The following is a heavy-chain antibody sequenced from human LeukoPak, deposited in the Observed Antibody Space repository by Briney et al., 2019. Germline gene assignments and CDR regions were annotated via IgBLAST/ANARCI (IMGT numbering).Heavy chain of an antibody. CDR3: ARTPSPRRDY. V-gene: IGHV4-39*07. CDR1: GGSISSSSYY. Sequence: SETLSLTCTVSGGSISSSSYYWGWIRQPPGKGLEWIGSIYYSGSTYYNPSLKSRVTISVDTSKNQFSLKLSSVTAADTAVYYCARTPSPRRDYWGQGTLVTVSS. CDR2: IYYSGST. J-gene: IGHJ4*02.